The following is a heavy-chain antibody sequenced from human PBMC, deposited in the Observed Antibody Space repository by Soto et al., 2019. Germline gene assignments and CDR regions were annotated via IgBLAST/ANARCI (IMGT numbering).Heavy chain of an antibody. CDR2: ISYDGSNK. J-gene: IGHJ4*02. V-gene: IGHV3-30-3*01. D-gene: IGHD1-26*01. CDR3: AREGGSYYLDY. Sequence: GGSLRLSCAASGFTFSSYAMHWVRQAPGKGLEWVAVISYDGSNKYYADSVKGRFTISRDNSKNTLYLQMNSLRAEDTAVYYCAREGGSYYLDYWGQGTLVTVSS. CDR1: GFTFSSYA.